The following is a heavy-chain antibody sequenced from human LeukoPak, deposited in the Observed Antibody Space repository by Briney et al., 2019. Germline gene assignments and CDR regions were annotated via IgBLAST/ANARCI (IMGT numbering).Heavy chain of an antibody. D-gene: IGHD3-16*01. CDR3: ARGPIGFGRYNWFDP. V-gene: IGHV7-4-1*02. CDR1: GYTFTSYA. Sequence: GASVKVSCKASGYTFTSYAMNWVRQAPGQGLEWMGWINTNTGNPTYAQGFTGRFVFSLDTSVSTAYLQISSLKAEDTAVYYCARGPIGFGRYNWFDPWGQGTLVTVSS. J-gene: IGHJ5*02. CDR2: INTNTGNP.